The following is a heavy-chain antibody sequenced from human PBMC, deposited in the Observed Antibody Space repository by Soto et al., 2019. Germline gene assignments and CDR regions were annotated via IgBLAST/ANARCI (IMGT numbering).Heavy chain of an antibody. Sequence: QVQLVESGGGVVQPGRSLRLSCAASGFTFSSYGMHWVRQAPGKGLEWVAVISYDGSNKYYADSVKGRFTISRDNSKNTLYLQMNSLRAEDTAVYYCAKDLTYSIRAAAGMGAFDIWGQGTMVTVSS. V-gene: IGHV3-30*18. CDR1: GFTFSSYG. D-gene: IGHD6-13*01. CDR3: AKDLTYSIRAAAGMGAFDI. J-gene: IGHJ3*02. CDR2: ISYDGSNK.